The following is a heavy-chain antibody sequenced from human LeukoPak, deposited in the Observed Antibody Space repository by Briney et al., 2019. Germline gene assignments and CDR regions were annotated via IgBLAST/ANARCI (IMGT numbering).Heavy chain of an antibody. Sequence: SETLSLTCAVYGGSFSGYYWSWIRQPPGKGLEWIGYIYYSGSTNYNPSLKSRVTISVDTSKNQFSLKLSSVTAADTAVYYCARGGDILTGYYRFDYWGQGTLVTVSS. CDR2: IYYSGST. D-gene: IGHD3-9*01. CDR1: GGSFSGYY. CDR3: ARGGDILTGYYRFDY. V-gene: IGHV4-59*08. J-gene: IGHJ4*02.